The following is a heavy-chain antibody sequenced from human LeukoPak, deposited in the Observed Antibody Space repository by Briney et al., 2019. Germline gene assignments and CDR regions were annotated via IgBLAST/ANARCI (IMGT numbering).Heavy chain of an antibody. V-gene: IGHV5-51*01. D-gene: IGHD6-13*01. CDR3: ARHFHSTWFGF. Sequence: GESLKISCKCSGFDFTAYGIAWVRQKPGKGLEWMGNIYPGGSNGRYSPSFQGQVTMSADKSITTVYLQWSSLKASDTAMYYCARHFHSTWFGFWGQGSLVTVSS. J-gene: IGHJ4*02. CDR1: GFDFTAYG. CDR2: IYPGGSNG.